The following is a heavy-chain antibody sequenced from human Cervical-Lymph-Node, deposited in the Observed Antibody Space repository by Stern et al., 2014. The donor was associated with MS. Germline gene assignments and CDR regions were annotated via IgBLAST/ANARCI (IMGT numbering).Heavy chain of an antibody. J-gene: IGHJ3*02. Sequence: QVQLLQSRAEVKKPGASVKVSCKASGYTFTSYYMHWVRQDPVQWLAWMGIINPRSGSTHYAQKFHGIVTMTRDTSTSTVYMELSSLRSEDTAVYYCARGMATINDAFDIWGQGTMVSVSS. CDR1: GYTFTSYY. CDR3: ARGMATINDAFDI. CDR2: INPRSGST. D-gene: IGHD5-24*01. V-gene: IGHV1-46*01.